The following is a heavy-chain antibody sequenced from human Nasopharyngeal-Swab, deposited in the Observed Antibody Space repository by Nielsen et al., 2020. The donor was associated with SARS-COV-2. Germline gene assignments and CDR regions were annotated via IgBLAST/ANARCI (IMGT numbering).Heavy chain of an antibody. CDR3: SRDDGDVPGMTGSGPPGGY. CDR2: INPHSGDT. V-gene: IGHV1-2*06. J-gene: IGHJ4*02. CDR1: GYTFTDYY. D-gene: IGHD1-14*01. Sequence: ASVKVSCKASGYTFTDYYMLWVRQAPREGLEYMGRINPHSGDTNFAQKFQGRVTVTRDTSINTAYMELSSLRFDDTAVYYCSRDDGDVPGMTGSGPPGGYWGQGTLVTVSS.